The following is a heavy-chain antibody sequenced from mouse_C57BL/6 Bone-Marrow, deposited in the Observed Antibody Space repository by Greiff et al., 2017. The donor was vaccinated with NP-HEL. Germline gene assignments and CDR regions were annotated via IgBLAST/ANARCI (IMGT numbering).Heavy chain of an antibody. Sequence: EVQVVESGGGLVKPGGSLKLSCAASGFTFRSYTMSWVRQTPEKRLEWVATISGGGGNTYYPDSVKGRFTISRDNAKNTLYLQMSSLRSEDTALYYCARHKGWYRFAYWGQGTLVTVSA. D-gene: IGHD1-1*02. CDR3: ARHKGWYRFAY. V-gene: IGHV5-9*01. CDR1: GFTFRSYT. CDR2: ISGGGGNT. J-gene: IGHJ3*01.